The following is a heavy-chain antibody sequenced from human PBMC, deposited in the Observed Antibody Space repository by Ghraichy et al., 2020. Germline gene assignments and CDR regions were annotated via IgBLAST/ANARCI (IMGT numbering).Heavy chain of an antibody. CDR2: VKRDGSQK. V-gene: IGHV3-7*04. Sequence: GESLNISCAASGFSFSNYWMTWVRQAPGKGLEWVANVKRDGSQKSYVDSVKGRFTISRDNVKNSLYLEMNSLRAEDTAVCYCARDRSYSASGNLFYDIFDSWGQGTMVTVSS. D-gene: IGHD3-10*01. CDR3: ARDRSYSASGNLFYDIFDS. CDR1: GFSFSNYW. J-gene: IGHJ3*02.